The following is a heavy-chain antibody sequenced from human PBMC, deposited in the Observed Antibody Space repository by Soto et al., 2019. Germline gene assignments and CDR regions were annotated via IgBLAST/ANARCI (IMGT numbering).Heavy chain of an antibody. D-gene: IGHD6-19*01. V-gene: IGHV1-24*01. J-gene: IGHJ4*02. CDR3: ATVQWSIAVAGDRFDY. CDR1: GYTLTELS. CDR2: FDPEDGET. Sequence: QVQLVQSGAEVKKPGASVKVSCKVSGYTLTELSMHWVRQAPGKGLEWMGGFDPEDGETIYAQKFQGRVTITEDTSTDTAYMELSSLRSEDTAVYYCATVQWSIAVAGDRFDYWGQGTLVTVSS.